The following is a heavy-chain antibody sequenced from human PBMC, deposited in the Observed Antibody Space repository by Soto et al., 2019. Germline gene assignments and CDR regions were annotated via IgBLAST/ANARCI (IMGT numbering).Heavy chain of an antibody. J-gene: IGHJ5*02. V-gene: IGHV1-18*01. Sequence: QVPLVQSGVEVKTPGASVKVSCQASGYTFFTYDISWVRQAPGQGLEWMGWISTYSGDTKYAQKFQGRVTMTTDTSTTTAYLKLRSLRSDDTAVYYCARHHGPTTSENWFDPWGQGTLVTVSS. CDR2: ISTYSGDT. D-gene: IGHD5-12*01. CDR3: ARHHGPTTSENWFDP. CDR1: GYTFFTYD.